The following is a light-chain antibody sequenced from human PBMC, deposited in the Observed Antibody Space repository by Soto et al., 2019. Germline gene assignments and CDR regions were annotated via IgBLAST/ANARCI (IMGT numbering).Light chain of an antibody. J-gene: IGKJ1*01. Sequence: DIQMTQSPSTLSGSVGDRVTITCRASQTISSWLAWYQQKPGKAPKLLIYKASTLKSGVPSRFSGSGSGTEFTLTISSLQPDDFATYYCLQDYNYAWTFGQGTKVDIK. CDR2: KAS. CDR3: LQDYNYAWT. V-gene: IGKV1-5*03. CDR1: QTISSW.